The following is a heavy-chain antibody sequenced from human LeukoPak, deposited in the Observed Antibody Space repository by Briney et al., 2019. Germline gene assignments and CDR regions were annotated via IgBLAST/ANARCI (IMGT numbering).Heavy chain of an antibody. CDR2: INVDGSEK. J-gene: IGHJ6*02. CDR1: GFTFSSYA. CDR3: ARGHYGLDV. V-gene: IGHV3-7*01. Sequence: GGSLRLSCAASGFTFSSYAMTWVRQAPGKGPEWVAHINVDGSEKYFLDSVRGRFTISRDNSKNSLYLQMNTLRVEDTAVYHCARGHYGLDVWGQGTTVTVSS.